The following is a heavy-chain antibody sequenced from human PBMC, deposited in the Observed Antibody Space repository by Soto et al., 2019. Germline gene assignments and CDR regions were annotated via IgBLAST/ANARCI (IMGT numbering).Heavy chain of an antibody. J-gene: IGHJ4*02. Sequence: SETLSLTCTVSGGSISSSSYYWGWIRQPPGKGLEWIGSIYYSGGTYYNPSLKSRVTISVDTSKNQFSLKLSSVTAADTAVYYCASKPYCSGGSCYPRSYFDYWGQGTLVTVSS. V-gene: IGHV4-39*01. D-gene: IGHD2-15*01. CDR2: IYYSGGT. CDR1: GGSISSSSYY. CDR3: ASKPYCSGGSCYPRSYFDY.